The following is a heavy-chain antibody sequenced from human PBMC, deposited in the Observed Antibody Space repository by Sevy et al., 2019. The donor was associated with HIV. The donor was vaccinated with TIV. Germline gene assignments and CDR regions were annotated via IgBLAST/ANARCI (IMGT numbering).Heavy chain of an antibody. J-gene: IGHJ5*02. Sequence: ASVKVSCKASGYTFTGYYMHWVRQAPGQGLEWMGRINPNSGGTNYAQKFQGRVTMTRDTSISTACMELSRLRSDDTAVYYCARDGDSSALGWFDPWGQGTLVTVSS. D-gene: IGHD3-22*01. CDR1: GYTFTGYY. CDR3: ARDGDSSALGWFDP. V-gene: IGHV1-2*06. CDR2: INPNSGGT.